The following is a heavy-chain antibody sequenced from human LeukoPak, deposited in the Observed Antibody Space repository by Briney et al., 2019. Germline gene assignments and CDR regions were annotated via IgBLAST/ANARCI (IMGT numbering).Heavy chain of an antibody. D-gene: IGHD5-24*01. CDR3: ARGVEKMATITYFDY. CDR2: TYYRSKWYN. J-gene: IGHJ4*02. Sequence: SQSLSLTCAISGDSVSSNSAARNWIRQSPSRGLEWLGRTYYRSKWYNDYAVSVKSRITINPDTSKNQFSLQLNSVTPEDTAVYYCARGVEKMATITYFDYWGQGTLVTVSS. V-gene: IGHV6-1*01. CDR1: GDSVSSNSAA.